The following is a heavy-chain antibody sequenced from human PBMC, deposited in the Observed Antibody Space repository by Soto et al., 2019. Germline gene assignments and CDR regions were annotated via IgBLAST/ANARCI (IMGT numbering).Heavy chain of an antibody. CDR2: IYSGGSI. Sequence: VQLVESGGGLIQAGGSLRLSCAVSGFTVNNDFMMWVRQAPGKGLEWVSLIYSGGSISYADSVKGRFTISRDGSMNMLYLQMNSLTAEDTAVYYCARDGNGQRGSPHWGQGTLVTVSS. J-gene: IGHJ4*02. CDR1: GFTVNNDF. D-gene: IGHD3-16*01. CDR3: ARDGNGQRGSPH. V-gene: IGHV3-53*02.